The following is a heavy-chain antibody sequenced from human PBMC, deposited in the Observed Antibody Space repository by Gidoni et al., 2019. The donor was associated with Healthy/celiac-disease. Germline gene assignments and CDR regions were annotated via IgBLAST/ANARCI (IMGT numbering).Heavy chain of an antibody. CDR3: ARTNYDFWSGDYHSNRFVDY. D-gene: IGHD3-3*01. CDR2: IFSNDEK. V-gene: IGHV2-26*01. Sequence: QVTLQESRPVLVKPTETLTLTCTVAVFSLSNARMCVSWIRQPPGKALEWLAHIFSNDEKSYSTSLKSRLTISKDTSKSQVVLTMTNMDPVDTATYYCARTNYDFWSGDYHSNRFVDYWGQGTLVTVSS. J-gene: IGHJ4*02. CDR1: VFSLSNARMC.